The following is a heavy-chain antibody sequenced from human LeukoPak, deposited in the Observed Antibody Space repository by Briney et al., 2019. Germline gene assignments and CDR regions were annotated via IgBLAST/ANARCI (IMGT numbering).Heavy chain of an antibody. CDR1: GYTFTGYY. V-gene: IGHV1-2*02. CDR3: ARGEGRYYYDSSGYMYYFDY. Sequence: ASVKVSCKASGYTFTGYYMHWVRQAPGQGLEWMGWINPNSGGTNCAQKFQGRVTMTRDTSISTAYMELSRLRSDDTAVYYCARGEGRYYYDSSGYMYYFDYWGQGTLVTVSS. D-gene: IGHD3-22*01. J-gene: IGHJ4*02. CDR2: INPNSGGT.